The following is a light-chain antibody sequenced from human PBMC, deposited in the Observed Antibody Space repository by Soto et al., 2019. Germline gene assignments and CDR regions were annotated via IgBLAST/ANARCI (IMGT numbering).Light chain of an antibody. V-gene: IGLV1-51*02. CDR2: ENN. Sequence: QSVLTQPPSVSAAPGQKVTISCSGSYSNIGDNYVSWYQQLPGAAPKLLISENNKRPSGIPGRFSASKSGTSATLGITGLQTGDEAHYYCGTWDGSLSAGVFGGGTKLTVL. J-gene: IGLJ2*01. CDR1: YSNIGDNY. CDR3: GTWDGSLSAGV.